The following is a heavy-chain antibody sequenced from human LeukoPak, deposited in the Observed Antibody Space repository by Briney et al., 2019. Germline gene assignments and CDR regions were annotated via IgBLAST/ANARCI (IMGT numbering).Heavy chain of an antibody. CDR1: GYTFTSYD. D-gene: IGHD3-22*01. Sequence: GASVKVSCKASGYTFTSYDINWVRQATGQGLEWMGWMNPNSGNTGYAQKFQSRVTMTRNTSISTAYMELSSLRSEDTAVYYCARGLFSLYYYDSSGYSDFDYWGQGTLVTVSS. CDR2: MNPNSGNT. J-gene: IGHJ4*02. CDR3: ARGLFSLYYYDSSGYSDFDY. V-gene: IGHV1-8*01.